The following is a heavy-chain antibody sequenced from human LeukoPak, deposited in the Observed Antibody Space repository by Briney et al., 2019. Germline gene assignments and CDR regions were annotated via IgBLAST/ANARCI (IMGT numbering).Heavy chain of an antibody. CDR2: IYYSGST. D-gene: IGHD3-10*01. CDR1: GYSISSGYY. J-gene: IGHJ4*02. Sequence: SETLSLTCAVSGYSISSGYYWSWIRHPPGKGLEWIGYIYYSGSTHYNPSLKSRVTISVDTSKTQFSLKLSSVTAADTAVYYCARDNPTRYYCGSGSHKGFDYWGQGTLVTVSS. CDR3: ARDNPTRYYCGSGSHKGFDY. V-gene: IGHV4-30-4*08.